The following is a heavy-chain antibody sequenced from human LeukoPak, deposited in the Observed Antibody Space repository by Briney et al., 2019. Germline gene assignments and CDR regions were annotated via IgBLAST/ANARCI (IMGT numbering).Heavy chain of an antibody. Sequence: GASVKVSCKASGYTFTGYYMHWVRQAPGQGLEWMGWINPNSGGTNYAQKFQGRVTMTRDTSNSTAYMELSRLRSDDTAVYYCARAKTGYSSGPVGYWGRGTLVTVSS. D-gene: IGHD6-19*01. V-gene: IGHV1-2*02. J-gene: IGHJ4*02. CDR3: ARAKTGYSSGPVGY. CDR2: INPNSGGT. CDR1: GYTFTGYY.